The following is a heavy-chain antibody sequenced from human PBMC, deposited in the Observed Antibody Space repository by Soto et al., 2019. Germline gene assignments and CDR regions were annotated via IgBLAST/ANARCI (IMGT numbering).Heavy chain of an antibody. CDR1: GGSSRSGGYY. D-gene: IGHD3-10*01. J-gene: IGHJ5*02. CDR2: IYYSGST. CDR3: ARLGGGFGKLYSWFDP. V-gene: IGHV4-31*03. Sequence: QVQLQESGPRLVKPSQTLSLTCTVSGGSSRSGGYYWSWIRQHPGKGLEWIGYIYYSGSTYYNPSRTSRVNISVDTSKNQFSLKLSSVTAADTAVYYCARLGGGFGKLYSWFDPWGQGTLVTVSA.